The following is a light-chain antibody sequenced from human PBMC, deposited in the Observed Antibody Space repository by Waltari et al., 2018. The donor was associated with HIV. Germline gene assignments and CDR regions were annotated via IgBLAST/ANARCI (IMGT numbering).Light chain of an antibody. J-gene: IGLJ1*01. V-gene: IGLV1-40*01. Sequence: QSVLTQPPSVSGAPGQRVTISCTGSSSHIGAGYDVNWYQQLPGTAPKILIYNTISRPSGVPVRFSGSKSGTSASLAITGLQAEDEADYYCQSYDSSLSGSDVFGTGTKVTVL. CDR1: SSHIGAGYD. CDR3: QSYDSSLSGSDV. CDR2: NTI.